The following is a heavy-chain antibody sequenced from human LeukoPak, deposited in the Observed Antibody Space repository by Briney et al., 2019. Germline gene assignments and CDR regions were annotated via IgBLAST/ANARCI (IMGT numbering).Heavy chain of an antibody. CDR1: GYSISSGYY. V-gene: IGHV4-38-2*02. J-gene: IGHJ4*02. D-gene: IGHD3-22*01. Sequence: SETLSLTCTVSGYSISSGYYWGWIRQPPGQGLEWIGSIYHSGSTYYNPSLKSRVTISVDTSKNQFSLKLSSVTAADTAVYYCARDRGSSGYYRNFDYWGQGTLVTVSS. CDR3: ARDRGSSGYYRNFDY. CDR2: IYHSGST.